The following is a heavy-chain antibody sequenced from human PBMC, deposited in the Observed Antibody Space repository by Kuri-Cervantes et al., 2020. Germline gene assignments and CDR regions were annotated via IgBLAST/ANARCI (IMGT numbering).Heavy chain of an antibody. Sequence: GESLKISCAASGFTFSSYAMSWVRQAPEKGLEWVSAISGSGGSTYYADSVKGRFTISRDNSKNTLYLQMNSLRAEDTAVYYCAKGIAAAPYYYYGMDVWGQGTTVTVSS. CDR3: AKGIAAAPYYYYGMDV. V-gene: IGHV3-23*01. D-gene: IGHD6-13*01. J-gene: IGHJ6*02. CDR1: GFTFSSYA. CDR2: ISGSGGST.